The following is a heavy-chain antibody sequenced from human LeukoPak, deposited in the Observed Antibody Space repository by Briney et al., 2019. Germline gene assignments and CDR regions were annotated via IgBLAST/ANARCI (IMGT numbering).Heavy chain of an antibody. CDR3: TRATASNWFDP. CDR1: GFSLDNFE. Sequence: GGSLRLSCAASGFSLDNFEMNWVRQAPGKGLEWVANIKEDGIEKYYVDSVKGRFTISRDNAKNSLYLQMNSLRAEDTAVYYCTRATASNWFDPWGQGALVSVSS. J-gene: IGHJ5*02. V-gene: IGHV3-7*01. CDR2: IKEDGIEK.